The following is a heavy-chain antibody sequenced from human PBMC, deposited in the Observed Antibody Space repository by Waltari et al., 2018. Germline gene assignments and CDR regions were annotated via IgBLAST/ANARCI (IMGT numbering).Heavy chain of an antibody. J-gene: IGHJ5*02. CDR3: ARASDWRFDP. D-gene: IGHD2-21*01. CDR1: GFTFSSNW. V-gene: IGHV3-7*01. Sequence: EVQLVESGGGLVQPGGSLRLSCAASGFTFSSNWMSWVRQAPGKGLEWVANINGDGTRKYYVDSMKGRFTISRDNAKNSLYLQMDSLRAEDTALYYCARASDWRFDPWGQGTLVTVSS. CDR2: INGDGTRK.